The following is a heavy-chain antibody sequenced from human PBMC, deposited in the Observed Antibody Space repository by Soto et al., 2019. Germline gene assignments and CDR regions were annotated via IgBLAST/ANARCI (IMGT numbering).Heavy chain of an antibody. D-gene: IGHD3-10*01. CDR3: ARDLDGSGSYYTKY. CDR1: GYTFSSIG. CDR2: ISPHKGDT. J-gene: IGHJ4*02. Sequence: ASLKVSCKTSGYTFSSIGISWVRQAPGQGLEWMGWISPHKGDTYYAQRLQGRVTMTTDTSTSTAYMELRSLRSEDTAVYFCARDLDGSGSYYTKYWGQGTLVTVSS. V-gene: IGHV1-18*01.